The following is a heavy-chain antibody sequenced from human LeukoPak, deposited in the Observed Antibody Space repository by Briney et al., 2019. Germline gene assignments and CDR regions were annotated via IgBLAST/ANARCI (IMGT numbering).Heavy chain of an antibody. D-gene: IGHD1-26*01. Sequence: GGSLRLSCAASGFTFSSHAMSWVRQAPGKGLEWVSSISSSSSYIYYADSVKGRFTISRDNAKNSLYLQMNSLRAEDTAVYYCARDLSGSYPSDYYGMDVWGQGTTVTVSS. CDR1: GFTFSSHA. CDR2: ISSSSSYI. V-gene: IGHV3-21*01. CDR3: ARDLSGSYPSDYYGMDV. J-gene: IGHJ6*02.